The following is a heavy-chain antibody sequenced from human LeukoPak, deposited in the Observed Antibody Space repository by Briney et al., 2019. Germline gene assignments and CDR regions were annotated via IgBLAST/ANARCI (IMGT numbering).Heavy chain of an antibody. CDR2: INPNSGGT. CDR3: ARELSGSYGPGCDY. D-gene: IGHD1-26*01. J-gene: IGHJ4*02. Sequence: ASVKVSCKASGYTFTGYYMHWVRQAPGQGLEWMGWINPNSGGTNYAQKFQGRVTMTRDTSISTAYMELSRLRSDDTAVYYCARELSGSYGPGCDYWGQGTLVTVSS. V-gene: IGHV1-2*02. CDR1: GYTFTGYY.